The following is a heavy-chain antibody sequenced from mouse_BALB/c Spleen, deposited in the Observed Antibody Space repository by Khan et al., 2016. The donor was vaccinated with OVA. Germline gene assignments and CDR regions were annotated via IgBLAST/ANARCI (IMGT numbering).Heavy chain of an antibody. D-gene: IGHD1-1*01. Sequence: DLVKPGASVKLSCKASGYTFTSYWINWIKERPGQGLEWIGRVAPGSGSTSYNEMFQAKAIMTIDIFSRTANLQLSSLSSEDSAVYFCAKSNYYGSSLYAMDYWGQGTSLTVSS. CDR3: AKSNYYGSSLYAMDY. CDR1: GYTFTSYW. J-gene: IGHJ4*01. CDR2: VAPGSGST. V-gene: IGHV1S41*01.